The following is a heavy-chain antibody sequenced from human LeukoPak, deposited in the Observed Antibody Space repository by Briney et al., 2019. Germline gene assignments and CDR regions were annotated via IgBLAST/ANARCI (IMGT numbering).Heavy chain of an antibody. CDR2: IYYSGST. V-gene: IGHV4-30-4*08. J-gene: IGHJ4*02. Sequence: SETLSLTCTVSGGSISSGDYYWSWIRQPPGKGLEWIGYIYYSGSTYYNPSLKSRVTISVDTSKNQFSLKLSSVTAADTAVYYCDYGELTGFDYWGQGTLVTVSS. CDR3: DYGELTGFDY. CDR1: GGSISSGDYY. D-gene: IGHD3-10*01.